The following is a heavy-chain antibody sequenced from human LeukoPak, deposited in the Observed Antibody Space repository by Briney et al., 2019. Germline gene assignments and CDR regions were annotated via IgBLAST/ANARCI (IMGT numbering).Heavy chain of an antibody. CDR1: GFTFSGSW. CDR2: INQDGSAK. CDR3: ARELSWSGRDY. Sequence: GGSLRLSCAASGFTFSGSWMSWVRQAPGKGLEWVANINQDGSAKNYLDSVKGRFTISIDRGKNSLYLQMNSLRGEDTAVYYCARELSWSGRDYWGQGTLVTVSS. V-gene: IGHV3-7*01. J-gene: IGHJ4*02. D-gene: IGHD3-3*01.